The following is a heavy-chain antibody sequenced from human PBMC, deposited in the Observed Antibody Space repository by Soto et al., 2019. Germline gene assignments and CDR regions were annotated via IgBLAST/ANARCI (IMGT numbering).Heavy chain of an antibody. J-gene: IGHJ4*02. V-gene: IGHV3-21*01. CDR3: ARGIPYDYIWGSYRYPNPFFDY. CDR1: GFTFSSYS. D-gene: IGHD3-16*02. Sequence: GGSLRLSCAASGFTFSSYSMNWVRQAPGKGLEWVSSISSSGSYIYYADSVKGRFTISRDNAKNSLYLQMNSLRAEDTAVYYCARGIPYDYIWGSYRYPNPFFDYWGQGTLVTVSS. CDR2: ISSSGSYI.